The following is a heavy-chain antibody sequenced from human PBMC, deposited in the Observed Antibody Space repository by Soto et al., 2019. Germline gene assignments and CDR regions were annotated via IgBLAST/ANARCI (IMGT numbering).Heavy chain of an antibody. Sequence: GASVKVSCKASGYTFTSYDINWVRRAPGHGLEWMGWISAYNGDTHYVQRFQGRLTMTTDTSTSTAYMELRSLTSDDTAVYYCARDPPFSGILRGTPLRDVSGQGTTGTVS. CDR3: ARDPPFSGILRGTPLRDV. CDR2: ISAYNGDT. V-gene: IGHV1-18*01. J-gene: IGHJ6*02. D-gene: IGHD4-17*01. CDR1: GYTFTSYD.